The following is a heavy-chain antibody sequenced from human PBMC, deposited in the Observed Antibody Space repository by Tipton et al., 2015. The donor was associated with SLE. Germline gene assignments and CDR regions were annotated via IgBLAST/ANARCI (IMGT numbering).Heavy chain of an antibody. J-gene: IGHJ4*02. CDR1: GFSFRSYS. Sequence: RSLRLSCAASGFSFRSYSMHWVRQAPGKGLEWVAIISYDGSDKYYADSVKGRFTISRDISKNTLYLQMNSLTTEDTAMYFCARDNYSHYPSDYWGQGTLVTVSS. V-gene: IGHV3-30*04. CDR2: ISYDGSDK. D-gene: IGHD4-11*01. CDR3: ARDNYSHYPSDY.